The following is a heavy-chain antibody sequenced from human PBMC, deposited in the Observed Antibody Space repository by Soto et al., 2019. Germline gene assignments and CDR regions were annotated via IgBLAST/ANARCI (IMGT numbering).Heavy chain of an antibody. V-gene: IGHV1-69*04. D-gene: IGHD2-2*02. CDR3: AMEYCSATSCYKDY. Sequence: SVKVSCKAVRYIFTNYGVSWVRQAPGQGLEWMGRIIPILGIANYARKFQGRVTITADKSTSTAYMELSSLRSEDTAVYYCAMEYCSATSCYKDYWGQGTLVTVSS. CDR1: RYIFTNYG. CDR2: IIPILGIA. J-gene: IGHJ4*02.